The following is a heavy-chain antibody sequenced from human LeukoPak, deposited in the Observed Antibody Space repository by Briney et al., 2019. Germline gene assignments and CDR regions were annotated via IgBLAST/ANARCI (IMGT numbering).Heavy chain of an antibody. CDR1: GFSLSTSGMC. CDR2: IDWDDDR. V-gene: IGHV2-70*11. CDR3: ARGVGATDY. D-gene: IGHD1-26*01. Sequence: ESGPALVKPTQTLTLTCTFSGFSLSTSGMCVSWIRQPPGKALEWLACIDWDDDRYYSTSLKTRPTISKDTSKNQVVLTMTNMDPVGTATYYCARGVGATDYWGQGTLVTVSS. J-gene: IGHJ4*02.